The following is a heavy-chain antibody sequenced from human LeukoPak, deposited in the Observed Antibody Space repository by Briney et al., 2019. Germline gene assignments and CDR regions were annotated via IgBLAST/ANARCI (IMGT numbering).Heavy chain of an antibody. Sequence: SETLSLTCTVSGGSISSHYWSWIRQPPGKGLEWIGYIYYSGSTNYNPSLKSRVTISVDTSKNQFSLKLSSVTAADTAVYYCASEGNNWNCEGGAFDIWGQGTMVSVSS. D-gene: IGHD1-7*01. CDR2: IYYSGST. V-gene: IGHV4-59*11. J-gene: IGHJ3*02. CDR3: ASEGNNWNCEGGAFDI. CDR1: GGSISSHY.